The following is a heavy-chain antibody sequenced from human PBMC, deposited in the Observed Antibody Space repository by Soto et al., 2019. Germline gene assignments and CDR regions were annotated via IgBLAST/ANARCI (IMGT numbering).Heavy chain of an antibody. CDR3: ARKGSGSYFREYYYYYGIDG. D-gene: IGHD3-10*01. V-gene: IGHV5-51*01. Sequence: PGESLKISCKGSGYSFSSYWIDWVRQMPGKGLEWMGIIYPGDSDTRYSPSFQGQVTISADKSISTAYLQWSSLKASDTAMYYCARKGSGSYFREYYYYYGIDGWGQGSTVTVSS. CDR2: IYPGDSDT. J-gene: IGHJ6*02. CDR1: GYSFSSYW.